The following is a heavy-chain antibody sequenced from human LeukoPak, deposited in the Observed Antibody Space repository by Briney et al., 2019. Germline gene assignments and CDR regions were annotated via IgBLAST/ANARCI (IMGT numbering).Heavy chain of an antibody. CDR3: ARDQNYIVVVPSGYFDY. V-gene: IGHV3-33*08. Sequence: HPGGSLRLSCGASGFIFSDHWMYWVRQAPGKGLEWVAVIWYDGSNKYYADSVKGRFTISRDNSKNTLYLQMNSLRAEDTAVYYCARDQNYIVVVPSGYFDYWGQGTLVTVSS. CDR1: GFIFSDHW. J-gene: IGHJ4*02. CDR2: IWYDGSNK. D-gene: IGHD2-2*01.